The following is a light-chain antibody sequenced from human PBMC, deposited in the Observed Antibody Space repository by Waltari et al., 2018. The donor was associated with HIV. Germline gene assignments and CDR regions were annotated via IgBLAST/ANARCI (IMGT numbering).Light chain of an antibody. CDR3: ASWDDSRSGWV. V-gene: IGLV1-47*01. CDR1: SSHIGSNY. J-gene: IGLJ3*02. Sequence: SVLTQPPSASRTPGQRVTISCSGSSSHIGSNYVYWYQYFPGATPKLLIFWNSQRPSGVPDRVSGSKSGTSASLAISGLRPEDETDYYCASWDDSRSGWVFGGGTKVTVL. CDR2: WNS.